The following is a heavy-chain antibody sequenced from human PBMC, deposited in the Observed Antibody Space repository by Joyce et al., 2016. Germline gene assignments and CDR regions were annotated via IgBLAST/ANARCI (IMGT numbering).Heavy chain of an antibody. CDR3: ATSLPSRVGGFQFFGLDV. CDR2: IYNSETT. D-gene: IGHD3-10*01. Sequence: HLQESGPGLVKPSETLSLTCTISGHSFSDTSYYWSWIRQPPGKGLEWFGFIYNSETTRYTPSLGGRLSISAGAAKKQFSLRLTSVTSADTAVYYCATSLPSRVGGFQFFGLDVWGQGTTVIVS. CDR1: GHSFSDTSYY. V-gene: IGHV4-61*01. J-gene: IGHJ6*02.